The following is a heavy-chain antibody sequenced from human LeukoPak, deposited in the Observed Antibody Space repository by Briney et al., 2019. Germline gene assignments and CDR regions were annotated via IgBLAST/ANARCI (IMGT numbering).Heavy chain of an antibody. CDR2: IWNDGSRK. D-gene: IGHD6-19*01. Sequence: GRSLRLSCAASGFIFSNYGMHWVRQVPGKGLERVGIIWNDGSRKDYGDSVKGRFTNSRDNSKNTLYLQMNTLRVEDTALYYCAKGGIEVGHPAGLYFFDSWGQGTLVTVSS. CDR3: AKGGIEVGHPAGLYFFDS. J-gene: IGHJ4*02. V-gene: IGHV3-33*06. CDR1: GFIFSNYG.